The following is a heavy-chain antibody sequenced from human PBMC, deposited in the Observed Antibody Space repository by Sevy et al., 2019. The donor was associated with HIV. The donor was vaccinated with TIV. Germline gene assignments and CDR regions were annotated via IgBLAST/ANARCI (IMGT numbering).Heavy chain of an antibody. Sequence: GGSLRLSCAASGFTFSANWMNWVRQAPGKGLEWVANIKADGSDKHYVDSVGGRFTISRDNAKNLLFLQINSLRVEDTAVYYCAHETFGRFESWGQGTLVTVSS. CDR3: AHETFGRFES. CDR2: IKADGSDK. V-gene: IGHV3-7*01. J-gene: IGHJ4*02. D-gene: IGHD3-16*01. CDR1: GFTFSANW.